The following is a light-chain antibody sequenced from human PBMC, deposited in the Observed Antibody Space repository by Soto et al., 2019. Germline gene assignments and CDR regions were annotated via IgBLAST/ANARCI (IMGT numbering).Light chain of an antibody. J-gene: IGLJ3*02. CDR2: EVS. Sequence: QSALTQPASVSGSPGQSITISCTGTSSDVGGYNYVSWYQQHPGKAPKLMIYEVSNRPSGVSNRFSGSKSGNTASLTISGLHAEYEVDYYCSSYTISRTPLWVFGGGTQLTVL. CDR3: SSYTISRTPLWV. CDR1: SSDVGGYNY. V-gene: IGLV2-14*01.